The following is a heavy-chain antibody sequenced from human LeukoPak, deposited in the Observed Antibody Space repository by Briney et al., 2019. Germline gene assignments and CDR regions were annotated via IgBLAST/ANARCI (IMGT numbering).Heavy chain of an antibody. CDR3: ATRRFGKNNWFDP. CDR2: IKQDGSEK. Sequence: PGGSLRLSCAASGFSFSSYWMSWVRQAPGKGLEWVANIKQDGSEKYYVDSVKGRFTISRDNAKNSLYLQMNSLRAEDTAVYYCATRRFGKNNWFDPWGQGTLVTVSS. V-gene: IGHV3-7*01. CDR1: GFSFSSYW. J-gene: IGHJ5*02. D-gene: IGHD3-10*01.